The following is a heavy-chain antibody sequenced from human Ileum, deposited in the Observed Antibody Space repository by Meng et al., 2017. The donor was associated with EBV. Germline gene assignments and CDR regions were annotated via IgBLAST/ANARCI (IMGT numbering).Heavy chain of an antibody. CDR1: GVSISSGVYH. D-gene: IGHD1-26*01. Sequence: QGHLHESGPGLVNPSQPRSLTFAVSGVSISSGVYHWSWIRQPPGKGLEWIGCSGGTYYNPSLKSRLTISVDTSKNQFSLKLDSATAADTAVYYCAIYAVGGSGQGYWGQGTLVTVSS. CDR2: CSGGT. V-gene: IGHV4-30-4*01. CDR3: AIYAVGGSGQGY. J-gene: IGHJ4*02.